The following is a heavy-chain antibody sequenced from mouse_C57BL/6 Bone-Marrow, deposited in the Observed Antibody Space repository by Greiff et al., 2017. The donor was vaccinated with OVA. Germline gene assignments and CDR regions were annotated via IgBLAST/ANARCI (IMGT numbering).Heavy chain of an antibody. V-gene: IGHV1-26*01. CDR2: INPNNGGT. J-gene: IGHJ4*01. D-gene: IGHD1-1*01. Sequence: EVQLQQSGPELVKPGASVKISCKASGYTFTDYYMNWVKQSHGKSLEWIGDINPNNGGTSYNQKFKGKATLTVDKSSSTAYMELRSLTSEDSAVYYGAREGITTVVEDYAMDYWGQGTSVTVSS. CDR3: AREGITTVVEDYAMDY. CDR1: GYTFTDYY.